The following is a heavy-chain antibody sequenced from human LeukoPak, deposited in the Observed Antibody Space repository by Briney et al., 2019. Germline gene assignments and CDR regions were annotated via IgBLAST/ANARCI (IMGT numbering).Heavy chain of an antibody. CDR2: INPNSGGT. CDR3: ARDLGDDFWSGYRYYFGY. D-gene: IGHD3-3*01. J-gene: IGHJ4*02. V-gene: IGHV1-2*02. Sequence: ASVKVSSTAPGYTFSGYYMLWVRQAPGQGLEWMGWINPNSGGTNYAQKFQGGVTMTRDTSISTAYMELSRLRSDDTAVYYCARDLGDDFWSGYRYYFGYWGQGTLVTVSS. CDR1: GYTFSGYY.